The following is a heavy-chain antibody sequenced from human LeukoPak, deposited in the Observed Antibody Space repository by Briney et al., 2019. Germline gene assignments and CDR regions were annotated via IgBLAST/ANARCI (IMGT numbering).Heavy chain of an antibody. Sequence: PSETLSLTCTVSGGSISSYYWSWIRQPPGKGLEWIGYIYYSGSTNYTPSLKSRVTISVDTSKNQFSLKLSSVTAADTAVYYCAREGGGYFDYWGQGTLVTVSS. V-gene: IGHV4-59*01. CDR2: IYYSGST. J-gene: IGHJ4*02. D-gene: IGHD3-16*01. CDR3: AREGGGYFDY. CDR1: GGSISSYY.